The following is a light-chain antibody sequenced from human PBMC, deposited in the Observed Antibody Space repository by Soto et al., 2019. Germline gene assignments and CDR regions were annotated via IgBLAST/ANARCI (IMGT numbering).Light chain of an antibody. CDR3: QQSYTTPWT. Sequence: DIQMTQSPSSLSASVGDSVTITCRASQNIVNSLNWYQYKPGKAPKLLIYAASSFQSGVPSRFSASGSGTDFTLTITSLQPEDFATYYCQQSYTTPWTFGQGTKVEIK. CDR2: AAS. CDR1: QNIVNS. J-gene: IGKJ1*01. V-gene: IGKV1-39*01.